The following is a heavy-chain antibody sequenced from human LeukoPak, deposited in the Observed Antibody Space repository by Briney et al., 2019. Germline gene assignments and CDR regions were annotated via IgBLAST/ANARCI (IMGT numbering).Heavy chain of an antibody. J-gene: IGHJ4*02. CDR2: IKQDGSER. CDR3: ANSHFWSGFY. CDR1: GFTFSSYW. V-gene: IGHV3-7*01. D-gene: IGHD3-3*01. Sequence: GGSLRLSCAASGFTFSSYWVSWVRQAPGKGLEWVANIKQDGSERYYVDSVKGRFTISRDNGKNSLHLQMNSLRAEDTAVYYCANSHFWSGFYWGQGTLVTVSS.